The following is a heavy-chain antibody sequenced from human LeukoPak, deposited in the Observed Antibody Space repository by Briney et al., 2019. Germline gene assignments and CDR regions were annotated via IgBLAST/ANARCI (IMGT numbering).Heavy chain of an antibody. CDR3: ARRYSSGWFYYYGMDV. CDR2: IYTSGST. V-gene: IGHV4-61*02. J-gene: IGHJ6*02. CDR1: GGSISSGSYY. D-gene: IGHD6-19*01. Sequence: SQTLSLTCTVSGGSISSGSYYWSWIRQPAGKGLEWIGRIYTSGSTNYNPSLKSRVTISVDTSKNQFSLKLSSVTAADTAVYYCARRYSSGWFYYYGMDVWGQGTTVTVSS.